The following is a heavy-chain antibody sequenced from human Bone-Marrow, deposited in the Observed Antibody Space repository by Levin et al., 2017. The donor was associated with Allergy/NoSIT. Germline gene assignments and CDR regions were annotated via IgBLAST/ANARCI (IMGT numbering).Heavy chain of an antibody. Sequence: ETLSLTCTVSGGSISTYYWSWIRQPPGKGLEWIGYVYYSGSTNYNPSLKSRVTMSVDTSKNHFSLKLSSVTAADPALYYCARHAGPIHLWLMDYWGQGTLVTVSS. J-gene: IGHJ4*02. CDR1: GGSISTYY. CDR3: ARHAGPIHLWLMDY. CDR2: VYYSGST. D-gene: IGHD5-18*01. V-gene: IGHV4-59*08.